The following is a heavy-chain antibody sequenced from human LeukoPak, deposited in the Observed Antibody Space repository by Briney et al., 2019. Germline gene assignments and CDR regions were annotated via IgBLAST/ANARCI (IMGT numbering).Heavy chain of an antibody. V-gene: IGHV5-51*01. CDR3: ARHSGDTGFDY. J-gene: IGHJ4*02. CDR2: IYPGDSDI. D-gene: IGHD5-18*01. Sequence: GESLKISCKGSGYRFTIYWIGWVRQMPGRGLEWIGIIYPGDSDIRYSPSFQSQVNISADKSISTAYLQWSSLKASDTAMYYCARHSGDTGFDYWGQGTLVTVSS. CDR1: GYRFTIYW.